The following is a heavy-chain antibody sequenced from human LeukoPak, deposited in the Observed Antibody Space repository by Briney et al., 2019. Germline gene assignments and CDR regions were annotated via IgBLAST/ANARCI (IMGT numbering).Heavy chain of an antibody. CDR3: ARGGYYDILTRVFDY. D-gene: IGHD3-9*01. Sequence: GGSLSLSCAASGFTFSSYSMNWVRQAPGKGLEWVSSISSSSSYIYYADSVKGRFTISRDNAKNSLYLQMNSLRAEDTAVYYCARGGYYDILTRVFDYWGQGTLVTVSS. CDR1: GFTFSSYS. CDR2: ISSSSSYI. V-gene: IGHV3-21*01. J-gene: IGHJ4*02.